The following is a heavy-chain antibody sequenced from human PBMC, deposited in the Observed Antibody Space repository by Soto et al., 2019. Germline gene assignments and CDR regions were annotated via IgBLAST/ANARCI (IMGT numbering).Heavy chain of an antibody. V-gene: IGHV3-53*01. Sequence: GSLRLSCAASGFNVSSNYMSWVRQAPGKGLEWLSVIYSGGSTYYAESVKGRFTISRDNSKNTLNLQMNALRVEDTAVYYCARDDPKGYNYSVAFFDYWGQGTPVTVSS. CDR1: GFNVSSNY. CDR2: IYSGGST. J-gene: IGHJ4*02. D-gene: IGHD5-18*01. CDR3: ARDDPKGYNYSVAFFDY.